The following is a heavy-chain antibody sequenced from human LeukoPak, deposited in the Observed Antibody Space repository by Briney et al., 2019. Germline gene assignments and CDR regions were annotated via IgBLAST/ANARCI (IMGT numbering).Heavy chain of an antibody. J-gene: IGHJ4*02. Sequence: SETLSLTCSVSSGSISNYYWSWIRQPPGKGLEWIGYIFYSGRTNYNPSLKSRVTMSVDTSKNQFSLKLSSVTAADTAVYYCARDRYYYGSGSYYIDYWGQGTLVTVSS. D-gene: IGHD3-10*01. V-gene: IGHV4-59*12. CDR3: ARDRYYYGSGSYYIDY. CDR2: IFYSGRT. CDR1: SGSISNYY.